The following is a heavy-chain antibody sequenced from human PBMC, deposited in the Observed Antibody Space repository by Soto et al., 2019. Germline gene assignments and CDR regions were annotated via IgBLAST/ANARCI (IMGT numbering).Heavy chain of an antibody. CDR1: GFTFDDYG. Sequence: GGSLRLSCAASGFTFDDYGMSWVRQAPGKGLEWVSGINWNGGSTGYADSVKGRFTISRDNAKNSLYLQMNSLRAEDTALYHCARHSGGSYYYYMDVWGKGTTVTVSS. J-gene: IGHJ6*03. D-gene: IGHD2-15*01. V-gene: IGHV3-20*01. CDR3: ARHSGGSYYYYMDV. CDR2: INWNGGST.